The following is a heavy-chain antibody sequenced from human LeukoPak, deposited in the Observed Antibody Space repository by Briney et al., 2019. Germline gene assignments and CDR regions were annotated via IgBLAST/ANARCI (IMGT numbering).Heavy chain of an antibody. J-gene: IGHJ4*01. CDR3: ARVIVGATDY. V-gene: IGHV1-2*02. Sequence: ASVKVSCKASGYTFTGYYMHWVRQAPGQGLEWMGWINPNIGGTYYAQNFQGRVTMTRDTSISTAYMELSNLRSDDTAVYYCARVIVGATDYWGQEPWSPSPQ. D-gene: IGHD1-26*01. CDR2: INPNIGGT. CDR1: GYTFTGYY.